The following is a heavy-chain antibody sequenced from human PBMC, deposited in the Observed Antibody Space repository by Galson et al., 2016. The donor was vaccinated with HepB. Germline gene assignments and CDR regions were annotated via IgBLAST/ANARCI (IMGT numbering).Heavy chain of an antibody. Sequence: SLRLSCAASGFTFSSYGMHWVRQSPGKGLEWVAVIWYDGTYKESADAVKGRFSISRDNSKNTVYLQMNSQRPDDTAVYYCAKPNTPPDYYGSGSFFDYWGQGTLVTVSS. CDR1: GFTFSSYG. CDR3: AKPNTPPDYYGSGSFFDY. D-gene: IGHD3-10*01. V-gene: IGHV3-33*06. CDR2: IWYDGTYK. J-gene: IGHJ4*02.